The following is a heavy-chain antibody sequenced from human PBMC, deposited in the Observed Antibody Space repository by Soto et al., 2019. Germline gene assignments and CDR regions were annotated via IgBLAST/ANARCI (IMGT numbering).Heavy chain of an antibody. CDR3: ARRIVLMVYATRRNWFDP. J-gene: IGHJ5*02. Sequence: SETLSLTCAVYGGSFSGYYWSWIRQPPGKGLEWIGEINHSGSTNYNPSLKSRVTISVDTSKNQFSLKLSSVTAADTAVYYCARRIVLMVYATRRNWFDPWGQGTLVTVS. D-gene: IGHD2-8*01. CDR1: GGSFSGYY. CDR2: INHSGST. V-gene: IGHV4-34*01.